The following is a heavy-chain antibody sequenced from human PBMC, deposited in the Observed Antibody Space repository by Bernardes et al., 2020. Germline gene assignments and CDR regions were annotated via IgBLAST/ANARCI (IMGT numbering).Heavy chain of an antibody. J-gene: IGHJ6*03. CDR1: GGSFSGYY. D-gene: IGHD6-19*01. CDR3: ARSGSGWPTKRRRNYYMDV. V-gene: IGHV4-34*01. Sequence: SETLSLTCAVYGGSFSGYYWSWIRQPPGKGLEWIGEINRSGSTNYNPSLKSRVTISVDTSKNQFSLKLSSVTAADTAVYYCARSGSGWPTKRRRNYYMDVWGKGTTVTVSS. CDR2: INRSGST.